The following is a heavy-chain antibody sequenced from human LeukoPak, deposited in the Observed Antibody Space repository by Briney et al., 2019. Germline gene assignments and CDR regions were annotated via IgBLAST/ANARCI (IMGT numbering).Heavy chain of an antibody. CDR3: ARVQTGTIDY. D-gene: IGHD1-1*01. CDR2: IYYSGST. V-gene: IGHV4-59*11. J-gene: IGHJ4*02. CDR1: GGSISSHC. Sequence: SETLSLTCTVSGGSISSHCWSWIRQPPGKGLEWIGYIYYSGSTNYNPSLKSRVTISVDTSKNQFSLKLSSVTAADTAVYYCARVQTGTIDYWGQGTLVTVSS.